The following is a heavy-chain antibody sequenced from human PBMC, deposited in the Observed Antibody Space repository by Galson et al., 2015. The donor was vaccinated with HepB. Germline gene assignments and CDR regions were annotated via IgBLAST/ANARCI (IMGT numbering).Heavy chain of an antibody. CDR3: AKERSQSYSDC. CDR2: ISGDASRT. Sequence: SLRLYCADSAFNFSSSAMSWVRQTPGKGLEWVTAISGDASRTYYADSVKGRFTISRDNSKNTLYLQVNSLRVEDTAIYYCAKERSQSYSDCWGQGALVTVSS. CDR1: AFNFSSSA. D-gene: IGHD3-10*01. V-gene: IGHV3-23*01. J-gene: IGHJ4*02.